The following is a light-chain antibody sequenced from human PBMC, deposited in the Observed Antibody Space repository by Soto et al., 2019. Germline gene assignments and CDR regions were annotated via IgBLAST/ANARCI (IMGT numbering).Light chain of an antibody. Sequence: EIVLTQSPATLSLSPGASATLSCRATRSVSSYLAWYQQKPGQAPRLLIYDASSRPTDIPARFSGSGSGTDFTLTISSLEPEDFAVYYCQQYGSSSITFGQGTRLEI. CDR1: RSVSSY. J-gene: IGKJ5*01. V-gene: IGKV3-11*01. CDR2: DAS. CDR3: QQYGSSSIT.